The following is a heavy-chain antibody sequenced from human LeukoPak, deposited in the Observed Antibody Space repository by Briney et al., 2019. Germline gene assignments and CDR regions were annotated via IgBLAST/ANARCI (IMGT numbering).Heavy chain of an antibody. D-gene: IGHD3-22*01. J-gene: IGHJ4*02. CDR2: ISYDGSNK. CDR3: AKDRYCYDSSGYSYFDY. Sequence: GGSLRLSCAASGFIFISYGMHWVRQAPGKGLEWVALISYDGSNKYYADSVKGRFTISRDNSKNTLYLQMSSLRAEDTAVYYCAKDRYCYDSSGYSYFDYWGQGTLVTVSS. CDR1: GFIFISYG. V-gene: IGHV3-30*18.